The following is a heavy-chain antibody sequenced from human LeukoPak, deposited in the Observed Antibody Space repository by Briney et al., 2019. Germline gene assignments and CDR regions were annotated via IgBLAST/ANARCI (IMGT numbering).Heavy chain of an antibody. D-gene: IGHD3-22*01. CDR2: IYYSGST. CDR3: ARVVDYYDSSGYYYAWFDP. Sequence: SETLSLTCTVSGGSITSYYWGWIRQPPGEGLEWIGYIYYSGSTNYNPSLKSRVTISVDTSKNQFSLKLSSVTAADTAVYYCARVVDYYDSSGYYYAWFDPWGQGTLVTVSS. CDR1: GGSITSYY. V-gene: IGHV4-59*01. J-gene: IGHJ5*02.